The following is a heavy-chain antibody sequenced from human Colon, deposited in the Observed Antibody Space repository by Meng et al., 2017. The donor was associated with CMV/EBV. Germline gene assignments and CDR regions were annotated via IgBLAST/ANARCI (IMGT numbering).Heavy chain of an antibody. D-gene: IGHD3-10*01. CDR1: GYAVPGCA. J-gene: IGHJ4*02. Sequence: GYAVPGCALDCVRQAPGQGLEWMRWINAGTENPTCAQGFTGRFVFSLDTSVSTAYLQISSLQAEDTAVYYCARGGGEIYYGSGTCDYWGQGALVTVSS. CDR3: ARGGGEIYYGSGTCDY. V-gene: IGHV7-4-1*02. CDR2: INAGTENP.